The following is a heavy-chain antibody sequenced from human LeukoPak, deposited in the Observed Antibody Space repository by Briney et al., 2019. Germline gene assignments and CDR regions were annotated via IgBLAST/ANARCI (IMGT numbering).Heavy chain of an antibody. J-gene: IGHJ4*02. CDR2: IIPIFGTA. CDR3: ATGGTAMVTTRFDY. Sequence: GASVKVSCKASGGTFSSYAISWVRQAPGQGLEWMGGIIPIFGTANYAQKFQGRVTITADESTSTAYMELSSLRSKDTAVYYCATGGTAMVTTRFDYWGQGTLVTVSS. V-gene: IGHV1-69*13. D-gene: IGHD5-18*01. CDR1: GGTFSSYA.